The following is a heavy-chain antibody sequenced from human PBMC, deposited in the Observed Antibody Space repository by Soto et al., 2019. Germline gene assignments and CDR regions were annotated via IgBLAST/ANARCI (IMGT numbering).Heavy chain of an antibody. CDR1: GGKFTSYW. CDR2: IFPSDSDT. D-gene: IGHD3-22*01. J-gene: IGHJ5*02. Sequence: AGSLKISCMTSGGKFTSYWIAWVRQMPCKGLEWMGIIFPSDSDTRYSPSFQGQVTISADRSTSTVFLQWASLKASDTAVYFCARKDKSGYFNWFDPWGQGTLVTVSS. V-gene: IGHV5-51*01. CDR3: ARKDKSGYFNWFDP.